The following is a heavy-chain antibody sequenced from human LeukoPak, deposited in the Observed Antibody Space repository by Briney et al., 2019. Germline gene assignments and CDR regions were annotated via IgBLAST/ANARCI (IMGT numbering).Heavy chain of an antibody. CDR1: GYTFTNYG. CDR3: ARVRYDTYYFDY. V-gene: IGHV1-18*01. CDR2: ISGYNGYT. D-gene: IGHD3-22*01. Sequence: ASVKVSCKTSGYTFTNYGIIWVRQAPGQGLEWMGWISGYNGYTHYAQNLQGRVTMTTDTSTSTAYMELRSLRSDDTAVYYCARVRYDTYYFDYWGQGTLVTVSS. J-gene: IGHJ4*02.